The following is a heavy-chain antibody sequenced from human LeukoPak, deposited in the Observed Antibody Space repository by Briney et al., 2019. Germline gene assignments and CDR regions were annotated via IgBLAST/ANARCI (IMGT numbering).Heavy chain of an antibody. D-gene: IGHD2-15*01. V-gene: IGHV1-2*02. Sequence: ASVNVSCKASGYTFTGYYMHWVRQAPGQGLEWMGWINPNRGGTNYAQKFQGRVTMTRDTSISTAYMELSRLRSDDTAVYYCARDPDRCSGGSCYSEYYYYGMDVWGQGTTVTVSS. J-gene: IGHJ6*02. CDR2: INPNRGGT. CDR1: GYTFTGYY. CDR3: ARDPDRCSGGSCYSEYYYYGMDV.